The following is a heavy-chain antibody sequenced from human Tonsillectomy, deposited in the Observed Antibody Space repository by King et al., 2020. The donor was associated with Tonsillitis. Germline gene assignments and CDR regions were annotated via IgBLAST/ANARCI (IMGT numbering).Heavy chain of an antibody. CDR1: GFTFSDYW. CDR3: AREDDGGNSGSVSCDH. D-gene: IGHD4-23*01. V-gene: IGHV3-7*03. Sequence: VQLVESGGGLVQPGGSLRLSCAASGFTFSDYWMSWVRQPPGKGLEWVANIKQDGSEKYYVDSVKGRFTISRDNAKNSLYLQMNSLRAEDTAVYYCAREDDGGNSGSVSCDHWGQGTLVTVSS. J-gene: IGHJ4*02. CDR2: IKQDGSEK.